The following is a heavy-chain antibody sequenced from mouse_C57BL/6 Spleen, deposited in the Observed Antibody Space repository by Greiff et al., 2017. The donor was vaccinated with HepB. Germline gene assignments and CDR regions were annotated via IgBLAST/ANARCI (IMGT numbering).Heavy chain of an antibody. V-gene: IGHV1-82*01. Sequence: VQLQQSGPELVKPGASVKISCKASGYAFSSSWMNWVKQRPGKGLEWIGRIYPGDGDTNYNGKFKGKATLTADKSSSTAYMQLSSLTSEDSAVYFCARGGNYDYDVDWFAYWGQGTLVTVSA. J-gene: IGHJ3*01. CDR1: GYAFSSSW. CDR3: ARGGNYDYDVDWFAY. D-gene: IGHD2-4*01. CDR2: IYPGDGDT.